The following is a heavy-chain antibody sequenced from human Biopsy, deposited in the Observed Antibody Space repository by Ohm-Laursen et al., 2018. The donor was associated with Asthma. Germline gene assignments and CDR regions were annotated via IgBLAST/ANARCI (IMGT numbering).Heavy chain of an antibody. V-gene: IGHV4-39*01. CDR3: VRGSSSWHHGPFHYYYGLDV. Sequence: TLSLTCSLSSGSGGYMRSGNYYWGWIRQPPGKGLEWIGSIYYSGTTYYNPSLESQFTVSADTSKNQFSLKLTSVTAADTAVYYCVRGSSSWHHGPFHYYYGLDVWGQGTTATVSS. J-gene: IGHJ6*02. CDR1: SGSGGYMRSGNYY. CDR2: IYYSGTT. D-gene: IGHD6-13*01.